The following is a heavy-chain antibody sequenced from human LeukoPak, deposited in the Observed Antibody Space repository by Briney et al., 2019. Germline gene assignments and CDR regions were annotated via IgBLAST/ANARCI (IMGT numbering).Heavy chain of an antibody. J-gene: IGHJ4*02. Sequence: GGSLRLSCAASGFTFSSYAMSWVRQAPGKGLEWVSAISGSGGSTYYADSVKGRFTISRDNSRNTLYLQMNSLRAEDTAVYYCAKAIQLWSNPFHWGQGTLVTVSS. CDR1: GFTFSSYA. V-gene: IGHV3-23*01. CDR2: ISGSGGST. D-gene: IGHD5-18*01. CDR3: AKAIQLWSNPFH.